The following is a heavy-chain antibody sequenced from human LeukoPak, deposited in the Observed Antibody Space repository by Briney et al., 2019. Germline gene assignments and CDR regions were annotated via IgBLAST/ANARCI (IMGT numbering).Heavy chain of an antibody. Sequence: GGSLRLSCAASGFTFSTYAMSWVRLAPGKGLEWVSGISGSGGSTYYADPVKGRFTSSRDNSNNPLYVQMNSLRVEDTAVYYCAKSGGLSGSGRLAMDVWGQGTTVTVSS. CDR1: GFTFSTYA. CDR3: AKSGGLSGSGRLAMDV. V-gene: IGHV3-23*01. D-gene: IGHD3-10*01. CDR2: ISGSGGST. J-gene: IGHJ6*02.